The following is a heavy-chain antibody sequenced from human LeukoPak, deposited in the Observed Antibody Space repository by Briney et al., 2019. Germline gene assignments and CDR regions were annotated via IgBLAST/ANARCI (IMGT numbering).Heavy chain of an antibody. Sequence: SETLSLTCTVSGGSISTYYWSWIRQPPGKGLEWIGYIYNSGSTNYNPSLKSRVTISVDTSKNQFSLKLSSVTAADTAVYYCARALGGSFDYWGQGTLVTVSS. CDR2: IYNSGST. D-gene: IGHD1-26*01. CDR1: GGSISTYY. V-gene: IGHV4-59*12. CDR3: ARALGGSFDY. J-gene: IGHJ4*02.